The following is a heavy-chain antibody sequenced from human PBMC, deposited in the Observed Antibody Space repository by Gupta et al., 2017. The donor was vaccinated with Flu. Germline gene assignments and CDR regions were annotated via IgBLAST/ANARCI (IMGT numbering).Heavy chain of an antibody. D-gene: IGHD6-25*01. J-gene: IGHJ5*02. CDR1: GSTFRSYA. Sequence: DVQLLESGGGLVQPGGSLRLSCAASGSTFRSYAMSWVRQAPGKGLEWVSGIRGSGGSTDYADSVKGRFTISRDNSKNTMFLQMNSLRVEDTAVYYCAKGGYSSGWYDHWGQGILVTVSS. CDR2: IRGSGGST. CDR3: AKGGYSSGWYDH. V-gene: IGHV3-23*01.